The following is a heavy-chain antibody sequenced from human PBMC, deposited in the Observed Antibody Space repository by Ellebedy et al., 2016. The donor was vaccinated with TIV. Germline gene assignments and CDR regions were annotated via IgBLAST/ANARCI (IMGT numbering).Heavy chain of an antibody. D-gene: IGHD6-25*01. J-gene: IGHJ4*02. Sequence: GESLKISCAASGSTFGNYGMSWVRQTPGKGLEWVSAISGSGGSTYYADSVKGRFTISRDNSKNTVYLQMNSLRADDTAVCYCAKDRGWSSDFYFDYWGQGTLVMVSS. CDR3: AKDRGWSSDFYFDY. CDR2: ISGSGGST. CDR1: GSTFGNYG. V-gene: IGHV3-23*01.